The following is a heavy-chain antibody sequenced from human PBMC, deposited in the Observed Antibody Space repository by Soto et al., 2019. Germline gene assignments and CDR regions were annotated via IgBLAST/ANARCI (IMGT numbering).Heavy chain of an antibody. V-gene: IGHV1-2*02. D-gene: IGHD2-2*01. CDR2: INPNSGGT. J-gene: IGHJ6*02. Sequence: QVQLVQSGAEVKKPGASVKVSCKASGYTFTGYYMHWVRQAPGQGLEWMGWINPNSGGTNYAQKCQGRVTMTRDTSISTAYMELSRLRSDDTAVYYCARDRESAARPYQTYYYYYYGMDVWGQGTTVTVSS. CDR1: GYTFTGYY. CDR3: ARDRESAARPYQTYYYYYYGMDV.